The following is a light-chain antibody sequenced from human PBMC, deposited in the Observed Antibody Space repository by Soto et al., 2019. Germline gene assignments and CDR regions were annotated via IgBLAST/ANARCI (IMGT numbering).Light chain of an antibody. CDR3: EQYGSSLSIT. Sequence: ETVLTQSPGTLSLTPGERATLSCRASQSVSSAHLAWYQQKPGQAPRLLIYGPSSRATGIPDRFSGSGSGTDFTLTISRLEPEDFAVYYCEQYGSSLSITFGQGTRLEIK. V-gene: IGKV3-20*01. CDR2: GPS. J-gene: IGKJ5*01. CDR1: QSVSSAH.